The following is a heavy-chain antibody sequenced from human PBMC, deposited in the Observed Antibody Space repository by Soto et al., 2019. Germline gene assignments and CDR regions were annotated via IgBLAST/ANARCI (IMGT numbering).Heavy chain of an antibody. J-gene: IGHJ4*02. D-gene: IGHD6-6*01. CDR1: GGSFSGYY. Sequence: PSETLSLTCAVYGGSFSGYYWSWIRQPPGKGLEWIGEINHSGSTNYNPSLKSRVTISVDTSKDQFSLKLSSVTAADTAVYYCARASSRPARDYWGQGTQVPVSP. CDR2: INHSGST. V-gene: IGHV4-34*01. CDR3: ARASSRPARDY.